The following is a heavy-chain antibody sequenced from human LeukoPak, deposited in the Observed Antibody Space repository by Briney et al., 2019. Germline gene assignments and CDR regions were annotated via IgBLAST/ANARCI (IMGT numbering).Heavy chain of an antibody. D-gene: IGHD3-10*01. J-gene: IGHJ4*02. CDR2: TYYRSKWYN. V-gene: IGHV6-1*01. CDR1: GDSISSNSAA. Sequence: SQTLSLTCAVSGDSISSNSAAWNWIRQSPSRGPEWLGRTYYRSKWYNDYAVSVKSRITINPDTSKNQFSLQLNSVTPEDTAVYCCARAAYYGKNYFDYWGQGTLVTVSS. CDR3: ARAAYYGKNYFDY.